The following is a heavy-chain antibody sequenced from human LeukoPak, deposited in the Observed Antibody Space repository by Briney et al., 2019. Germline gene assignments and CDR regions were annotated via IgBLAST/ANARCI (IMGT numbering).Heavy chain of an antibody. CDR2: IGAYNANT. CDR3: ARDGDSSSWYSDNWFDP. CDR1: GYTFTSYG. V-gene: IGHV1-18*01. D-gene: IGHD6-13*01. Sequence: ASVKVSCKASGYTFTSYGISWVRQAPGQGLEWMGWIGAYNANTNYAQRLQGRVTMTTDTSTSTAYMELRSLRSDDTAVYYCARDGDSSSWYSDNWFDPWGQGTLVTVSS. J-gene: IGHJ5*02.